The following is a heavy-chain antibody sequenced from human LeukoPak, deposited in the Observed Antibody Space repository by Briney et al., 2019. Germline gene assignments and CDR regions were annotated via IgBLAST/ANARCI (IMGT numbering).Heavy chain of an antibody. CDR3: ARGDSGWYSFDY. Sequence: KPSETLSLTCTVSGGSISSYYWSWIRQPPGKGLEWIGYIYYGGSTNYNPSLKSRVTISVDTSKNQFSLKLSSVTAADTAVYYCARGDSGWYSFDYWGQGTLATVSS. CDR1: GGSISSYY. V-gene: IGHV4-59*01. J-gene: IGHJ4*02. CDR2: IYYGGST. D-gene: IGHD6-19*01.